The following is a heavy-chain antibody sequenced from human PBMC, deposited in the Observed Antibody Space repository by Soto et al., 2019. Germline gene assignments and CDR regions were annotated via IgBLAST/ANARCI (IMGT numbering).Heavy chain of an antibody. J-gene: IGHJ4*02. CDR3: ARDEDPNSGSNTPDFDY. D-gene: IGHD1-26*01. CDR2: ISAYNGNT. V-gene: IGHV1-18*01. Sequence: QVQLVQSGAEVKKPGASVKVSCKASGYTFTSYGISWVRQAPGQGLEWMGWISAYNGNTNYAQKLQGRVTMTTDTSTSTAYMELRSLRSDDTDVYYCARDEDPNSGSNTPDFDYVGQGTLVTVSS. CDR1: GYTFTSYG.